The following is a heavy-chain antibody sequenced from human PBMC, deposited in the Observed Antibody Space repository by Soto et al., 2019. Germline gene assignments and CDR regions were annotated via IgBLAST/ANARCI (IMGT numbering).Heavy chain of an antibody. D-gene: IGHD2-15*01. CDR1: GGSISSGGYY. Sequence: KTSETLSLTCTVSGGSISSGGYYWSWIRQHPGKGLEWIGYIYYSGSTYYNPSLKSRVTISVDTSKNQFSLKLSSVTAADTAVYYCARGYCSGGSCYALSWFDPWGQGTLVTVSS. CDR2: IYYSGST. J-gene: IGHJ5*02. CDR3: ARGYCSGGSCYALSWFDP. V-gene: IGHV4-31*03.